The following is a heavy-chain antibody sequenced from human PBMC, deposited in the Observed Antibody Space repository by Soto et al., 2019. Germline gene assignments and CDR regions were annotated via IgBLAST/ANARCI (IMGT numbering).Heavy chain of an antibody. J-gene: IGHJ6*02. CDR2: IYHSGST. CDR1: GGSISSGGYS. Sequence: SETLSLTCAVSGGSISSGGYSWSWIRQPPGKGLEWIGYIYHSGSTYYNPSLKSRVTISVDRSKNQFSLKLSSVTAADTAVYYCARGIYDYGDYGSFYYYGMDVWGQGTTVTVSS. V-gene: IGHV4-30-2*01. D-gene: IGHD4-17*01. CDR3: ARGIYDYGDYGSFYYYGMDV.